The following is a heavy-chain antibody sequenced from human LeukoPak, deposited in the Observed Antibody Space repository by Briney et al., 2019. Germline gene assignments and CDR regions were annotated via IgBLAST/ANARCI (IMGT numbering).Heavy chain of an antibody. V-gene: IGHV3-21*01. CDR2: ISSSSSYI. Sequence: GGSLRLSCAASGFTFSNYWMHWVRQAPGKGLEWVSSISSSSSYIYYADSVKGRFTISRDNAKNSLYLQMNSLRAEDTAVYYCARTMRSSSWYDLNWFDPWGQGTLVTVSS. CDR1: GFTFSNYW. CDR3: ARTMRSSSWYDLNWFDP. D-gene: IGHD6-13*01. J-gene: IGHJ5*02.